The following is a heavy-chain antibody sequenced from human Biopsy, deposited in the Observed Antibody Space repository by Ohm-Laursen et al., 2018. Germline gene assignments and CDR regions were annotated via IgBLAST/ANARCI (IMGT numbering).Heavy chain of an antibody. Sequence: SLRLSCPAPGVPLRGYQMTWVRPAPGPGLEWVSSIRGRRPSLSSADSVTGRFTISRDNAKNSLSLQMNSLRAEDTAVYYCARAYPPPGRRLVVVAGDFDCWGQGTRVTVSS. CDR2: IRGRRPSL. V-gene: IGHV3-21*01. CDR3: ARAYPPPGRRLVVVAGDFDC. D-gene: IGHD2-15*01. J-gene: IGHJ4*02. CDR1: GVPLRGYQ.